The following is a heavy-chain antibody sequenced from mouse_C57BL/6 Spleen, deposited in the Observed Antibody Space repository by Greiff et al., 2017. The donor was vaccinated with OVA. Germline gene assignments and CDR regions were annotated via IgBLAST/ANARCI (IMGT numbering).Heavy chain of an antibody. D-gene: IGHD2-4*01. CDR3: VKAVADYDGYFDV. CDR1: GFTFTDYY. J-gene: IGHJ1*03. V-gene: IGHV7-4*01. CDR2: IRNKANGYTS. Sequence: EVKLMESGGGLVQPGASLRLSCAASGFTFTDYYMSWFRQPPGQAPEWFALIRNKANGYTSEYTASVKGRFTISRDNSQNILDLQMNTLRAEDSATYYCVKAVADYDGYFDVWGTGTTVTVSS.